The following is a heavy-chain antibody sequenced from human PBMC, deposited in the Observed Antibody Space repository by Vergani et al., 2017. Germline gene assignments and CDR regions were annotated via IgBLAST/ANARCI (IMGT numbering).Heavy chain of an antibody. CDR2: IYHSGST. D-gene: IGHD2-21*02. J-gene: IGHJ6*02. CDR1: GYSISSTYY. V-gene: IGHV4-38-2*01. CDR3: ARHRGDNDRGGMDV. Sequence: QVQLQESGPGLVKPSETLSLTCAVSGYSISSTYYWGWIRQPPGKGLEWIGSIYHSGSTYNNPSLKSRVTISVDTSKNQFSLKLSSVTAADTAVYYCARHRGDNDRGGMDVWGQGTTFTVSS.